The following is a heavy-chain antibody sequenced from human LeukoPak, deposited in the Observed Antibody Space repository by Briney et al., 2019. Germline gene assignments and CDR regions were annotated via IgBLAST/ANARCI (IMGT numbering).Heavy chain of an antibody. Sequence: PGGSLRLSCAASGFTVSSNYMSWVRQAPGKGLEWVSVIYSGGSTYYADSVKGRFTISRDNSKNTLYLQMNSLRAEDTAVYYCARWASGYSSGWYLTSRDYYYYMDVWGKGTTVTISS. J-gene: IGHJ6*03. CDR2: IYSGGST. CDR1: GFTVSSNY. D-gene: IGHD6-19*01. V-gene: IGHV3-66*01. CDR3: ARWASGYSSGWYLTSRDYYYYMDV.